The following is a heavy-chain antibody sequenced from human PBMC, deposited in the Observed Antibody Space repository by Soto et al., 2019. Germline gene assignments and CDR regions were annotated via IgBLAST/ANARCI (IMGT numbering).Heavy chain of an antibody. CDR3: ARGTDSYYSAMDL. Sequence: ASVKVSCKASGYTFTSYAMHWVRQAPGQRHEWMGWINAGNGNTKYAQKFQGRVTMTRDTSASTVYMELSSLRSEDTAVYYCARGTDSYYSAMDLWGQGTTVTVSS. CDR2: INAGNGNT. D-gene: IGHD1-1*01. V-gene: IGHV1-3*01. CDR1: GYTFTSYA. J-gene: IGHJ6*01.